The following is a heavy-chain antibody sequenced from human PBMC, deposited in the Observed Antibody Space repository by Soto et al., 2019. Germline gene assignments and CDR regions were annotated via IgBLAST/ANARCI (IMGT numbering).Heavy chain of an antibody. J-gene: IGHJ6*02. CDR2: ISYDGSNK. D-gene: IGHD6-19*01. CDR1: GFNFSSYA. Sequence: QVQLVESGGGVVQPGRSLRLSCAASGFNFSSYAMHWVRQAPGKGLEWVAVISYDGSNKYYADSVKGRFTISRDNSKNTLYLPMNSLRAEDTAVYYCARDDGSGWYFHYYYGMDVWGQGTTVTVSS. V-gene: IGHV3-30-3*01. CDR3: ARDDGSGWYFHYYYGMDV.